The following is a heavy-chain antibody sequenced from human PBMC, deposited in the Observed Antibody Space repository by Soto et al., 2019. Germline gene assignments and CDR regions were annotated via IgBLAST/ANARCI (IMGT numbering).Heavy chain of an antibody. CDR3: AKEFYYYDSSGSPLPYYYYGTDV. D-gene: IGHD3-22*01. Sequence: HPGGSLRLSCAASGFTFSSYAMSWVRQAPGKGLEWVSAISGSGGSTYYADSVKGRFTISRDNSKNTLYLQMNSLRAEDTAVYYCAKEFYYYDSSGSPLPYYYYGTDVWGQGTTVTVSS. J-gene: IGHJ6*02. CDR1: GFTFSSYA. CDR2: ISGSGGST. V-gene: IGHV3-23*01.